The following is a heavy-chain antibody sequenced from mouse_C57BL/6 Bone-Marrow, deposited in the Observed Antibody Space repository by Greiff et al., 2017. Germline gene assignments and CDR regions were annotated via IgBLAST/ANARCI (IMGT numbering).Heavy chain of an antibody. Sequence: VQLQQSGAELVRPGASVKLSCTASGFNIKDDYMHWVKQRPEQGLEWIGWIDPENGDTEYASKFQGKATITADTSSNTAYLQLSSLTSEDTAVYYCTTWGVYYGSSYPYGYFDVWGTGTTVTVSS. V-gene: IGHV14-4*01. J-gene: IGHJ1*03. CDR3: TTWGVYYGSSYPYGYFDV. CDR2: IDPENGDT. CDR1: GFNIKDDY. D-gene: IGHD1-1*01.